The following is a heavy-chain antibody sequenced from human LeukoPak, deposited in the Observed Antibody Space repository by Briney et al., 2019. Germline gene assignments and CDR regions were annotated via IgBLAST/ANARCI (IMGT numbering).Heavy chain of an antibody. J-gene: IGHJ4*02. V-gene: IGHV3-23*01. CDR3: AKAFDYYDSSGYQFDY. CDR2: ISGSGGST. D-gene: IGHD3-22*01. Sequence: PGGSLRLSCAASGFTFSSYAMNWVRQAPGKGLEWVSAISGSGGSTYYADSVKGRFTISRDNSKNTLYLQMNSLRAEDTAVYYCAKAFDYYDSSGYQFDYWGQGTLVTVSS. CDR1: GFTFSSYA.